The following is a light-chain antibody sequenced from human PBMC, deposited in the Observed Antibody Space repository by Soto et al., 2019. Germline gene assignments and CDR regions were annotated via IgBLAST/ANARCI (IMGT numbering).Light chain of an antibody. CDR2: KAS. CDR1: QSISSW. Sequence: DIQMTQSPSTLSASVGDRVTITCRASQSISSWLAWYQQKPGKAPKLLIYKASSLESGVPSMFSGSGSGTEFTLTISSLQPDDFATYYFQQYNSYYTLGQGTKLEIK. CDR3: QQYNSYYT. J-gene: IGKJ2*01. V-gene: IGKV1-5*03.